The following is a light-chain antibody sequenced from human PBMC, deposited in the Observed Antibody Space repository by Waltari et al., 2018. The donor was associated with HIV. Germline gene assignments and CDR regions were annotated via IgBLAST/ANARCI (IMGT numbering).Light chain of an antibody. CDR2: DVS. V-gene: IGLV2-11*01. J-gene: IGLJ3*02. CDR1: TRDLVTYKW. Sequence: QSALTQPRPVSGSPGQSAIIACTGTTRDLVTYKWVTWYQQYPRKVPKPRISDVSERPSGVPDGFAGSKSGNTASLTISGLQADDEADYYCCSYIGNYTWVFGGGTKLTVL. CDR3: CSYIGNYTWV.